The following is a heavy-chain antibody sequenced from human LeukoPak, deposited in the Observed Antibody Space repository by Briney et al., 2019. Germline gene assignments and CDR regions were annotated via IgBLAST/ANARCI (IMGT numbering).Heavy chain of an antibody. CDR1: GFTFSSSV. J-gene: IGHJ4*02. V-gene: IGHV3-23*01. CDR3: AKGSF. CDR2: ISNSGSIT. Sequence: GGSLRLSCAASGFTFSSSVMSWVRQASGKGLEWVSGISNSGSITYYADSVKGRFTISRDNSKSMLYLQMNSLRAEDTAVYYCAKGSFWGQGTLVTVSS.